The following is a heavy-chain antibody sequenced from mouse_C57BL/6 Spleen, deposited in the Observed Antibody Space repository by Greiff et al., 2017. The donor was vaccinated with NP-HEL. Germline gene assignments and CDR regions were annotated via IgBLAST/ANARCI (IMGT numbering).Heavy chain of an antibody. CDR3: ARLNEDYFDY. J-gene: IGHJ2*01. CDR1: GYTFTSYW. V-gene: IGHV1-53*01. Sequence: QVQLQQPGTELVKPGASVKLSCKASGYTFTSYWMHWVKQRPGQGLEWIGNINPSNGGTNYNEKFKGKATLTADKSSSTAYMELRSLTSEDSAVYFCARLNEDYFDYWGQGTTLTVSS. CDR2: INPSNGGT.